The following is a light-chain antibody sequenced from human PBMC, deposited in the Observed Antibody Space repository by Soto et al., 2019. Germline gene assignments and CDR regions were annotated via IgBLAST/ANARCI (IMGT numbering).Light chain of an antibody. V-gene: IGLV1-51*01. CDR3: ATWDSSLSAGV. J-gene: IGLJ3*02. CDR2: DNN. CDR1: SYNIGDNY. Sequence: QSVLTQPPSVSAAPGQRVTIYCSGSSYNIGDNYVSWYQQLPGTAPRLLIYDNNKRPSGIPDRFSGSKSGTSATLGITVLQTGDEADYYCATWDSSLSAGVFGGGTKLTVL.